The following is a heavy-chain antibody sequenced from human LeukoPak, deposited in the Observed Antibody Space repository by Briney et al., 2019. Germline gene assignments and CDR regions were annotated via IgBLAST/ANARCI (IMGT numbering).Heavy chain of an antibody. D-gene: IGHD3-10*01. Sequence: ASVKVSCKASGYTFTSYGISWVRQAPGQGLEWMGWISAYNGNTNYAQKLQGRVTMTTDTYTSTAYMELRSLRSDDTAVHYCARPKQSTMVRGVITHFDYWGQGTLVTVSS. J-gene: IGHJ4*02. V-gene: IGHV1-18*04. CDR1: GYTFTSYG. CDR3: ARPKQSTMVRGVITHFDY. CDR2: ISAYNGNT.